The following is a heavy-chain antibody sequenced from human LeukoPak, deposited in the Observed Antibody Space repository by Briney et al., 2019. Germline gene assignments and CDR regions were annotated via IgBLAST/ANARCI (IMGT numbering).Heavy chain of an antibody. CDR1: GGSFSGYY. CDR3: ARGEYCSGGSCSYWYFDL. J-gene: IGHJ2*01. CDR2: INHSGST. V-gene: IGHV4-34*01. D-gene: IGHD2-15*01. Sequence: PSETLSLTCAVYGGSFSGYYWSWIRQPPGKGLEWIGEINHSGSTNYNPSLKSRVTISVDTSKNQFSLKLSSVTAADTAVYYCARGEYCSGGSCSYWYFDLWGRGTLVTVSS.